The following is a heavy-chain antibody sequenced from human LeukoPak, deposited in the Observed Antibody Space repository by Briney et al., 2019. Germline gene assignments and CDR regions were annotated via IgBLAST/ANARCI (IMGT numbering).Heavy chain of an antibody. CDR1: GGSISSHY. Sequence: SETLSLTCTVSGGSISSHYWSWIRQPPGKGLEWIGYIYYSGSTNYNPSLKSRVTISVDTSKSHFSLKMTSVTAADTAVYYCARHQFTGLAHWGQGTLVTVSS. J-gene: IGHJ4*02. D-gene: IGHD1-14*01. CDR3: ARHQFTGLAH. CDR2: IYYSGST. V-gene: IGHV4-59*08.